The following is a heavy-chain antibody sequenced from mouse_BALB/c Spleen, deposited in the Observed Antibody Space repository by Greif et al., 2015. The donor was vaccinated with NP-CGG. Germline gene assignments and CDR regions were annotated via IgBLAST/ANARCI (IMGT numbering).Heavy chain of an antibody. J-gene: IGHJ2*01. Sequence: VQLVESGAELVKPGASVKLSCKASGYTFTSYWMHWVKQRPGQGLEWIGEINPSNGRTNYNEKFKSKATLTVDKSSSTAYMQLSSLTSEDSAVYYCARTSLLDYDYWGQGTTLTVSS. V-gene: IGHV1S81*02. CDR1: GYTFTSYW. CDR3: ARTSLLDYDY. CDR2: INPSNGRT. D-gene: IGHD2-1*01.